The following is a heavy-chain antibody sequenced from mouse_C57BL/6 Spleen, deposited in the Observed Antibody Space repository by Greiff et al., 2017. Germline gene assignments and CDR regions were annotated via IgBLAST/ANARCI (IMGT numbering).Heavy chain of an antibody. J-gene: IGHJ3*01. V-gene: IGHV1-47*01. CDR3: ARRDDYGAWFAY. D-gene: IGHD2-4*01. Sequence: QVQLQQSGAELVKPGASVKMSCNASGYTFTTYPIEWMKQNHGKSLEWIGNFHPYNDDTKYNERFKGKATLTVEKSSSTVYLELSRLTSDDSAVYYCARRDDYGAWFAYWGQGTLVTVSA. CDR2: FHPYNDDT. CDR1: GYTFTTYP.